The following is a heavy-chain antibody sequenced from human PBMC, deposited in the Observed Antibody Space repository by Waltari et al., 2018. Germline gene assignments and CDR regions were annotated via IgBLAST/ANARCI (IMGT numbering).Heavy chain of an antibody. CDR3: ATLPEWLSSRALDY. CDR2: IIPNFGTA. CDR1: GGTFSSYA. V-gene: IGHV1-69*08. Sequence: QVQLVQSGAELKKPGSSVKVSCKASGGTFSSYAISWVRQAPGQGLEWMGRIIPNFGTANYSQKFQGRVTITADKSTSTAYMGLSSLRSEDTAVYYCATLPEWLSSRALDYWGQGTLVTVSS. D-gene: IGHD3-3*01. J-gene: IGHJ4*02.